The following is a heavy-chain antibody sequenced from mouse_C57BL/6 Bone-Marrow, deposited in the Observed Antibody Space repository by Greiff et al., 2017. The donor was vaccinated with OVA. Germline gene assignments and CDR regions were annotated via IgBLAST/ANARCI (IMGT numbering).Heavy chain of an antibody. CDR1: GYTFTSYG. CDR2: IYPRSGNT. V-gene: IGHV1-81*01. J-gene: IGHJ1*03. Sequence: QVQLKQSGAELARPGASVKLSCKASGYTFTSYGISWVKQRTGQGLEWIGEIYPRSGNTYYNEKFKGKATLTADKSSSTAYMELRSLTSEDSAVYFCARWGYYGSSYRYFDVWGTGTTVTVSS. CDR3: ARWGYYGSSYRYFDV. D-gene: IGHD1-1*01.